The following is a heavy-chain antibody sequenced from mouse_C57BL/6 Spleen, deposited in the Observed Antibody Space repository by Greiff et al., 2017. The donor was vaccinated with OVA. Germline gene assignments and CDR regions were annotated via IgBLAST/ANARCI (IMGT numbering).Heavy chain of an antibody. D-gene: IGHD2-5*01. CDR1: GYTFTSYG. Sequence: QVHVKQSGAELARPGASVKLSCKASGYTFTSYGISWVKQRTGQGLEWIGEIYPRSGNTYYNEKFKGKATLTADKSSSTAYMELRSLTSEDSAVYFCARSPYSNYGYFDVWGTGTTVTVSS. CDR3: ARSPYSNYGYFDV. CDR2: IYPRSGNT. V-gene: IGHV1-81*01. J-gene: IGHJ1*03.